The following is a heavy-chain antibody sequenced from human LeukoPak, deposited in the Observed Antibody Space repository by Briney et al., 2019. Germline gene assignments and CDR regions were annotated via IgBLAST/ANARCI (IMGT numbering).Heavy chain of an antibody. CDR1: GFTFSSYA. V-gene: IGHV3-30*04. CDR3: AVRIAVPGGFDN. D-gene: IGHD6-19*01. Sequence: GGSLRLSCAASGFTFSSYAMHWVRQAPGKGLEWVAVISYDGSNKYYADSVKGRFTISRDNSKNTLYVQMNSLRAEDTAVYYCAVRIAVPGGFDNWGQGTLVTVSS. J-gene: IGHJ4*02. CDR2: ISYDGSNK.